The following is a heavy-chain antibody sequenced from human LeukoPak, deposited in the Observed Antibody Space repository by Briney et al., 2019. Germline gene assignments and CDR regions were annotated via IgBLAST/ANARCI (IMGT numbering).Heavy chain of an antibody. D-gene: IGHD2-15*01. V-gene: IGHV4-4*07. CDR1: GGSISSYY. Sequence: SETLSLTCTVSGGSISSYYWSWIRQPAGKGLEWIGRIYTSGSTNYNPSLKSRVTMSVDTSKNQFSLKLSSVTAADTAVYYCARDIREYCSGGSCYRGGPISYYYYYYMDVWGKGTPVTVSS. J-gene: IGHJ6*03. CDR3: ARDIREYCSGGSCYRGGPISYYYYYYMDV. CDR2: IYTSGST.